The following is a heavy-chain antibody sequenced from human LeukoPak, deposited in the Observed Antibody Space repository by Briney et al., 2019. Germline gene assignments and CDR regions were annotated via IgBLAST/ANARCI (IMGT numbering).Heavy chain of an antibody. CDR3: AMSIAAGQYYFDY. J-gene: IGHJ4*02. CDR1: GYTLTELS. V-gene: IGHV1-24*01. Sequence: ASVNVSCKVSGYTLTELSMHWVRQAPGKGLEGMGGFDPEDGETICAQKFQGRVTMTEDTSTDTAYMELSSLRSEDTAVYYCAMSIAAGQYYFDYWGQGTLVTVSS. CDR2: FDPEDGET. D-gene: IGHD6-13*01.